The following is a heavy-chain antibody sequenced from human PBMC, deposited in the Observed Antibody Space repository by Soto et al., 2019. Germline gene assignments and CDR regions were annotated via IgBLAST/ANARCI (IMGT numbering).Heavy chain of an antibody. V-gene: IGHV1-18*01. CDR3: ARDGVDIVATIPYYYYGMDV. CDR2: ISAYNGNT. Sequence: GASVKVSCKASGYTFTSYGISWVRQAPGQGLEWMGWISAYNGNTNYAQKLQGRVTMTTDTSTSTAYMELRSLRSDDTAVYYCARDGVDIVATIPYYYYGMDVWGQGTTVTVSS. J-gene: IGHJ6*02. CDR1: GYTFTSYG. D-gene: IGHD5-12*01.